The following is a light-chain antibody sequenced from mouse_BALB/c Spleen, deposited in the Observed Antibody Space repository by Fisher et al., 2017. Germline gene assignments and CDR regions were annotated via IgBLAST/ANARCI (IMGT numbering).Light chain of an antibody. CDR3: QQWSGYPFT. V-gene: IGKV4-59*01. CDR1: SSVSY. CDR2: DTS. Sequence: IVLTQSPAIMSASPGEKVTMTCSASSSVSYMHWYQQKSGTSPKRWIYDTSKLASGVPVRFSGSGSGTSYSLTISRMEAEDAATYYCQQWSGYPFTFGSGTKLEIK. J-gene: IGKJ4*01.